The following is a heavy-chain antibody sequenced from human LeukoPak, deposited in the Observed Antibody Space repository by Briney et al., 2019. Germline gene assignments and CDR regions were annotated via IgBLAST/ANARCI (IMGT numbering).Heavy chain of an antibody. Sequence: SETLSLTCTVSGGSISSGGYYWSWIRQPPGKGLEWIGEINHSGSTNYNPSPKSRVTISVDTSKNQFSLKLSSVTAADTAVYYCARGWIVVVPAAPNYYYYYGMDVWGQGTTVTVSS. V-gene: IGHV4-39*07. D-gene: IGHD2-2*01. J-gene: IGHJ6*02. CDR3: ARGWIVVVPAAPNYYYYYGMDV. CDR2: INHSGST. CDR1: GGSISSGGYY.